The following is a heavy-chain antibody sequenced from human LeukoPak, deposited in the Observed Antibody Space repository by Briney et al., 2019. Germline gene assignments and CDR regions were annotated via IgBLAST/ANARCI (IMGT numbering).Heavy chain of an antibody. V-gene: IGHV3-7*03. J-gene: IGHJ3*02. CDR1: GFSFTNYW. CDR2: IDGDGRQK. CDR3: ATDMAFSAFDI. D-gene: IGHD3-3*02. Sequence: GGSLRLSCIASGFSFTNYWMVWIRQAPGKGLEGVASIDGDGRQKDYVDSVKGRFTISRDNARNSLFLQLNSLRTEDTALYYCATDMAFSAFDIWGHGTMVIVSS.